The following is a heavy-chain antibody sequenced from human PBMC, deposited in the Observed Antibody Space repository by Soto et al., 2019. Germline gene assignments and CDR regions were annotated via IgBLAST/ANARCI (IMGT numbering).Heavy chain of an antibody. Sequence: QVQLQESGPGLVKPSETLSLTCTVSGGSISSYYWSWIRQPPGKGLEWIGYIYYSGSTNYNPSLKSRVNISVDTSKNQFSLKLSSVTAADTAVYYCARHGRDIVVVPAANLLFNPWFDPWGQGTLVTVSS. V-gene: IGHV4-59*08. CDR2: IYYSGST. CDR3: ARHGRDIVVVPAANLLFNPWFDP. J-gene: IGHJ5*02. CDR1: GGSISSYY. D-gene: IGHD2-2*01.